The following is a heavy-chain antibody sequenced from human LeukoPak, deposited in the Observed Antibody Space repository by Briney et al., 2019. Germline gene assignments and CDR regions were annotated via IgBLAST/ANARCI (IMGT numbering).Heavy chain of an antibody. D-gene: IGHD2-21*02. CDR2: IIPIFGTA. Sequence: ASVKVSCKASGGTFSSYAISWVRQAPGQGLEWMGGIIPIFGTANYAQKFQGRVTITADKSTSTAYMELSSLRSEDTAVYYCASTYCGGDCYEYYFDYWGQGTLVTVSS. CDR1: GGTFSSYA. CDR3: ASTYCGGDCYEYYFDY. J-gene: IGHJ4*02. V-gene: IGHV1-69*06.